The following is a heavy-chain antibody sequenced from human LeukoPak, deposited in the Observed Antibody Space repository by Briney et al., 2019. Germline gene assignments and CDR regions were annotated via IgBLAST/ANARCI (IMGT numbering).Heavy chain of an antibody. Sequence: GGSLRLSCATSGFNFGRSWMSWVRQAPGKGLEWVSSISSSSSYIYYADSVKGRFTISRDNAKNSLYLQMNSLRAEDTAVYYCARARDAYFDYWGQGTLVTVSS. CDR2: ISSSSSYI. CDR3: ARARDAYFDY. CDR1: GFNFGRSW. D-gene: IGHD5-24*01. J-gene: IGHJ4*02. V-gene: IGHV3-21*01.